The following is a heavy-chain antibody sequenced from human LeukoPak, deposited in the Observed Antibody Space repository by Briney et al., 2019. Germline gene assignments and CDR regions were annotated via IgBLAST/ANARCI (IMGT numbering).Heavy chain of an antibody. Sequence: GASVKVSCKASGYTFTSYGISWVRQAPGQGLEWMGWISAYNGNTNYAQKLQGRVTMTTDTSTSTAYMELRSLRSDDTAVYYCARDPASEDYYYGMDVWGQGTTVTVSS. V-gene: IGHV1-18*01. CDR1: GYTFTSYG. D-gene: IGHD1-14*01. CDR2: ISAYNGNT. J-gene: IGHJ6*02. CDR3: ARDPASEDYYYGMDV.